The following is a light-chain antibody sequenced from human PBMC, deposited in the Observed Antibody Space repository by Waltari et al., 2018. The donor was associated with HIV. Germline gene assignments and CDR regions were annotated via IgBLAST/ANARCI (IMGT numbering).Light chain of an antibody. CDR1: RSNIAFIY. J-gene: IGLJ3*02. Sequence: QSVLTQPPSASGTHGQMIIISCSGGRSNIAFIYVHWFQHLPGTAPTLLIQKNNQRTSGVPDRFSASKSGTSASLAIRGLRSEDEADYYCGAWDDSLSAWVFGGGTKLSVL. CDR2: KNN. CDR3: GAWDDSLSAWV. V-gene: IGLV1-47*01.